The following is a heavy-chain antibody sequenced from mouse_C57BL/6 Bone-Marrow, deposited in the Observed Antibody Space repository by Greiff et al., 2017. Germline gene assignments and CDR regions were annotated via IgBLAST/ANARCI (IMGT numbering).Heavy chain of an antibody. CDR3: TTYRDYFDY. J-gene: IGHJ2*01. Sequence: EVQGVESGAELVRPGASVKLSCTASGFNIKDDYMHWVKQRPEQGLEWIGWIDPENGDTEYASKFQGKATITADTSSNTAYLQLSSLTSEDTAVYYCTTYRDYFDYWGQGTTLTVSS. CDR2: IDPENGDT. CDR1: GFNIKDDY. V-gene: IGHV14-4*01.